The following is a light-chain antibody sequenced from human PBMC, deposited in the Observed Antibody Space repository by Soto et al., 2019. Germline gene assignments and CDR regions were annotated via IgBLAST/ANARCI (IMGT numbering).Light chain of an antibody. Sequence: EIVLTQSPGTLSLSPGERATLSCRASQSVSSSYLAWYQQKPGQAPRLLIYGASSRATGITDRFSGSGSGTDFTLTISRLEPEDFAVYYCQQYGSSPWYTFGQRTKLEIK. CDR3: QQYGSSPWYT. CDR1: QSVSSSY. V-gene: IGKV3-20*01. J-gene: IGKJ2*01. CDR2: GAS.